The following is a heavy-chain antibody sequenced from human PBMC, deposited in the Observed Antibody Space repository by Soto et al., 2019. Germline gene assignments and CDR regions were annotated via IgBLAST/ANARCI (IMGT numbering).Heavy chain of an antibody. CDR1: GFSLSKARMG. CDR2: IFWNDER. Sequence: QVTLKESGPVLVKPTETLTLTCTVSGFSLSKARMGVSWIRQPPGKALEWLAHIFWNDERSYNTSLKSRLTISRDTSKSRVVLTMTTVDPVDTGTYFCARALREDLPIYYFASWGQGTLVTVSS. D-gene: IGHD1-26*01. V-gene: IGHV2-26*01. J-gene: IGHJ4*02. CDR3: ARALREDLPIYYFAS.